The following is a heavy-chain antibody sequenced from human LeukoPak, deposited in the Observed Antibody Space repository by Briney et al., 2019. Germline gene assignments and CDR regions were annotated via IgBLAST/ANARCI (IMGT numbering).Heavy chain of an antibody. V-gene: IGHV6-1*01. J-gene: IGHJ4*02. D-gene: IGHD7-27*01. CDR1: GDSVSRNSVA. CDR2: TYYRSKWYN. Sequence: SETLSLTCAISGDSVSRNSVAWNWIRQSPSRGLEWLGRTYYRSKWYNDYAESVKSRITIDPDTSKNQFYLQLNSVTPEDTAVYYCARELNWGYIFYFDYWGQGTLVTVSS. CDR3: ARELNWGYIFYFDY.